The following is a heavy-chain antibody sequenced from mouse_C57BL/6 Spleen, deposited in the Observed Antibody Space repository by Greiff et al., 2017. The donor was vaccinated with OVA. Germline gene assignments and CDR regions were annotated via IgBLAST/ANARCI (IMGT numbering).Heavy chain of an antibody. D-gene: IGHD1-1*01. CDR2: IYIGNGYT. V-gene: IGHV1-58*01. CDR1: GYTFTSYG. Sequence: DVKLQESGAELVRPGSSVKMSCKTSGYTFTSYGINWVKQRPGQGLEWIGYIYIGNGYTEYNEKFKGKATLTSDTSSSTAYMQLSSLTSEDSAIYFCARSNYYGSRHYFDYWGQGTTLTVSS. J-gene: IGHJ2*01. CDR3: ARSNYYGSRHYFDY.